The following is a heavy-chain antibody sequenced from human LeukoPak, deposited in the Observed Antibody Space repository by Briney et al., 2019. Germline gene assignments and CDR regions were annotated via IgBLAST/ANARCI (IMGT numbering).Heavy chain of an antibody. V-gene: IGHV3-13*01. CDR3: VRDQTIDSRAGPSDPFDV. J-gene: IGHJ3*01. Sequence: GGSLRLSCAASGFTFSNYDMHWVRQTRGGGLEWVSGIGTLADTFYPDSAKGRFTISRDNAKNSLYLQMNSLGADDTAVYYCVRDQTIDSRAGPSDPFDVWGQGTMVTVSS. CDR1: GFTFSNYD. CDR2: IGTLADT. D-gene: IGHD3-3*01.